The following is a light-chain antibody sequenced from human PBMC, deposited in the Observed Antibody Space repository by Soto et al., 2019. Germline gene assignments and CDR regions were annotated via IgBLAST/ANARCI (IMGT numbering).Light chain of an antibody. CDR1: PSVTSNA. CDR2: GVS. Sequence: SSATLSLSPVERATLSFRASPSVTSNALAWYQQKPGQAPRLLIYGVSSRATGIPDRFSGSGSGTDFTLTISSLEPEDFAVYYCQQRSKWPLTFGGGTKVDI. CDR3: QQRSKWPLT. V-gene: IGKV3D-20*02. J-gene: IGKJ4*01.